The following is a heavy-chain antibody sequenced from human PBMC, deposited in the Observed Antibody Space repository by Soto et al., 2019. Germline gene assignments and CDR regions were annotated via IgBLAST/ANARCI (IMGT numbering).Heavy chain of an antibody. Sequence: QVQLMQSGAEVKKPGASVKVSCKASGDTFTEYYIHWVRQAPGQGLEWMGTVNPSGGYTTYAQHFLGRVTMTRKTSTSTLYIELTCLTSEDTALYYCARGGHVVVVTAALDYWGQGTLVTVSS. V-gene: IGHV1-46*01. J-gene: IGHJ4*02. CDR2: VNPSGGYT. CDR1: GDTFTEYY. D-gene: IGHD2-21*02. CDR3: ARGGHVVVVTAALDY.